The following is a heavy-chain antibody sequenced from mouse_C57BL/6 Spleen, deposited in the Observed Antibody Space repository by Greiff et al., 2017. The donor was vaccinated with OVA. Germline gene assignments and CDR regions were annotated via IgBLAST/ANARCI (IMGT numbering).Heavy chain of an antibody. V-gene: IGHV14-4*01. CDR2: LDPENGDT. Sequence: VQLQQSGAELVRPGASVKLSCTASGFNIKDDYMHWVKQRPEQGLEWIGWLDPENGDTEYASKFQGKATITADTSSNTAYLQLSSLTSEDTAVYYCTTRPLMVTTSRCAYWGQGTLVTVSA. CDR1: GFNIKDDY. D-gene: IGHD2-2*01. J-gene: IGHJ3*01. CDR3: TTRPLMVTTSRCAY.